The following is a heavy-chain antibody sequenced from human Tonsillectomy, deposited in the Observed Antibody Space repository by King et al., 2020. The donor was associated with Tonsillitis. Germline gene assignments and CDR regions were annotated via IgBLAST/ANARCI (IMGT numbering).Heavy chain of an antibody. CDR2: IRSKAYGGTT. J-gene: IGHJ4*02. CDR1: GFTFGDYA. Sequence: VQLVESGGGLVQPGRSLRLSCKASGFTFGDYAMSWVRQAPGKGLEWVGCIRSKAYGGTTEYAASVQGRVTISRDDSKRIAYLQMNSLKTEDTAVYYCTSRAIDWGQGTLVTVSS. CDR3: TSRAID. D-gene: IGHD2-2*02. V-gene: IGHV3-49*04.